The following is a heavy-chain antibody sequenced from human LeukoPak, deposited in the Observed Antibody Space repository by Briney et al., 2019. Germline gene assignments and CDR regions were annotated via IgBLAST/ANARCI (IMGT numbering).Heavy chain of an antibody. Sequence: GESLKISCEGSGYSFTSYWIGWVRQMPGKALEWMGIIYPGDSDTRYSPSFQGQVTFSVDKSISTAYLQWSSLRASDTAMYYCARWNSGEGVGYWGQGTLVTVSS. CDR3: ARWNSGEGVGY. V-gene: IGHV5-51*01. J-gene: IGHJ4*02. D-gene: IGHD1/OR15-1a*01. CDR1: GYSFTSYW. CDR2: IYPGDSDT.